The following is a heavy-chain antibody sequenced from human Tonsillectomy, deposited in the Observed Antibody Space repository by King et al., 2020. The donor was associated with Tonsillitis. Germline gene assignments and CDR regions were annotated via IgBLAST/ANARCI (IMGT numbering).Heavy chain of an antibody. J-gene: IGHJ4*02. CDR2: IYPSGDT. D-gene: IGHD4-17*01. CDR3: AGSSDLGDYASYFDY. CDR1: GASISSGDYS. Sequence: QLQESGSGLVKPSQTLSLTCAVSGASISSGDYSWSWIRQPPGKGLEWIGYIYPSGDTYCNPSLKSRVTISVDRSKNQFSLKLSSVTAADTAVYYCAGSSDLGDYASYFDYWGQGTLVTVSS. V-gene: IGHV4-30-2*01.